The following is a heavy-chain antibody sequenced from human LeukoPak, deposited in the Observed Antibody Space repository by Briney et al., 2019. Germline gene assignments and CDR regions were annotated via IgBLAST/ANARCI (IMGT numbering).Heavy chain of an antibody. V-gene: IGHV3-23*01. Sequence: PGGSLRLSCVASGFTFKISAMAWVRQAPGKGLEWVSIISGSGDSTDYSNSVKGHFTISRDNSKDTVFLQVDSLRVEDSAVYFCVQPYCSTTRCSPGFDNWGQGTLVPVST. CDR2: ISGSGDST. J-gene: IGHJ4*02. CDR3: VQPYCSTTRCSPGFDN. D-gene: IGHD2-2*01. CDR1: GFTFKISA.